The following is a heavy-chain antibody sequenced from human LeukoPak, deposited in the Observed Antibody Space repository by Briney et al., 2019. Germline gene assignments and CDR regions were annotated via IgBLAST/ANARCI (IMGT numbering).Heavy chain of an antibody. D-gene: IGHD7-27*01. CDR2: TSHDGSS. J-gene: IGHJ4*02. CDR3: VRGELGDFDN. V-gene: IGHV4-38-2*02. CDR1: GYSISRSYL. Sequence: SETLSLTCTVSGYSISRSYLWGGVRPPPGKAPEWIGSTSHDGSSYQNPSLKSRVTISIDTSKNQFSLKMTSLTAADTAVYYCVRGELGDFDNWGQGILVTVSS.